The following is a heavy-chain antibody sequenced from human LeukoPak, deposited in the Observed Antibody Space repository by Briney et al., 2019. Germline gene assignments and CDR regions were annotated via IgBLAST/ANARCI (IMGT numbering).Heavy chain of an antibody. J-gene: IGHJ6*03. D-gene: IGHD3-10*01. CDR3: ASDRGDGLYYYMDV. CDR2: INPNSGGT. V-gene: IGHV1-2*02. CDR1: GYTFTGYY. Sequence: ASVKVSCKASGYTFTGYYMHWVRQAPGQGLEWMGWINPNSGGTNYAQKFQGRVTMTRDTSISTAYMELSRRRSDDTAVYSCASDRGDGLYYYMDVWGKGTTATVSS.